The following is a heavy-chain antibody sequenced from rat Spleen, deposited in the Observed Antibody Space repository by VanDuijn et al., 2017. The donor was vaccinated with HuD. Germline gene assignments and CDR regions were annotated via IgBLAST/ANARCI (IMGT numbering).Heavy chain of an antibody. V-gene: IGHV2-32*01. CDR1: GFSLTSYN. CDR2: MWSDGDT. Sequence: QVQLKESGPGLVQPSQTLSLTCTVAGFSLTSYNVHWVRQTTGKGLEWTGVMWSDGDTSYNSALKSRLSISRDTSKSQVFLKISSLQTEDTATYYCARDDWYFDFWGPGTMVTVSS. CDR3: ARDDWYFDF. J-gene: IGHJ1*01.